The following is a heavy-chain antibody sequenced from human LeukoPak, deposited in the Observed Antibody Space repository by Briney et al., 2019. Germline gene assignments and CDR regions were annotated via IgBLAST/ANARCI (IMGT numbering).Heavy chain of an antibody. D-gene: IGHD3-22*01. Sequence: PGGSLRLSCAASGFTFSSYSINWVRQAPGKGLEWVSSISSSSSYIYYADSVKGRFTISRDNAKNSLYLQMNSLRAEDTAVYYCAREGYYYDSSGYPDYWGQGTLVTVSS. CDR2: ISSSSSYI. CDR1: GFTFSSYS. CDR3: AREGYYYDSSGYPDY. J-gene: IGHJ4*02. V-gene: IGHV3-21*01.